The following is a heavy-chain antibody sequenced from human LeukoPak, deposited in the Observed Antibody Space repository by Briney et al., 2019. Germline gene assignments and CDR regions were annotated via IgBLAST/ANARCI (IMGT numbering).Heavy chain of an antibody. CDR3: ARHVPKDGILVSRPFDY. J-gene: IGHJ4*02. V-gene: IGHV4-39*01. CDR1: GDSISSSDYY. D-gene: IGHD3-22*01. CDR2: IYYRGST. Sequence: PSETLSLTCTVSGDSISSSDYYWGWVRQPPGKGLEWIGSIYYRGSTSYNPPLKSRVAISVDTSKNQFSLKLTSVTAADTAVYYCARHVPKDGILVSRPFDYWGQGALVTVSS.